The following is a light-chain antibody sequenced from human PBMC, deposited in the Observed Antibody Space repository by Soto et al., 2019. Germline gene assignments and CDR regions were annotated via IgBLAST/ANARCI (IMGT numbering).Light chain of an antibody. V-gene: IGLV2-14*01. Sequence: QSALTQPASVSGSPGQSITISCTGTSSDVGAYNYVSWYQKHPRKAPKLVIYDVSNRTSAVSNRFSGSKSGNTASLTISGVQAEDEADYYCSSYTSSSTRVFGPGTKLIVL. CDR1: SSDVGAYNY. J-gene: IGLJ1*01. CDR2: DVS. CDR3: SSYTSSSTRV.